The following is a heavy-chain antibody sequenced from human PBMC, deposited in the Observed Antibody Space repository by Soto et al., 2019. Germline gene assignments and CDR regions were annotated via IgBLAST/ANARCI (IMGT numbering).Heavy chain of an antibody. CDR2: IWYDGSNK. Sequence: QVQLVESGGGVVQPGRSLRLSCAASGFTFSSYGMHWVRQAPGKGLEWVAVIWYDGSNKYYADSVKGRFTISRDNSKNTLSLQMNSLRAEDTAVYYCARGTWFGEFIGMDVWGQGTTVTVSS. CDR3: ARGTWFGEFIGMDV. J-gene: IGHJ6*02. CDR1: GFTFSSYG. V-gene: IGHV3-33*01. D-gene: IGHD3-10*01.